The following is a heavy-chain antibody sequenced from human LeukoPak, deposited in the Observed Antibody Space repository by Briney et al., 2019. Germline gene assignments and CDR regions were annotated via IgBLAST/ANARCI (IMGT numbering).Heavy chain of an antibody. Sequence: SETLSLTCTVSGGSMTSHYWSWVRQPPGRGLEWIAYIFYNGSTNYNPSLKSRVTISIDTSNNQFSLKLTSVTAADTAVYYCARVGYSYSINDWSRTGLGAYPTKYYYYMDVWGKGTTVMVSS. J-gene: IGHJ6*03. CDR2: IFYNGST. CDR3: ARVGYSYSINDWSRTGLGAYPTKYYYYMDV. D-gene: IGHD5-18*01. CDR1: GGSMTSHY. V-gene: IGHV4-59*11.